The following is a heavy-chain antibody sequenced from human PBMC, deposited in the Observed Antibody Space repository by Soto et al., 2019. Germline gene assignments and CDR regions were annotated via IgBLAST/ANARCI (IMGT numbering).Heavy chain of an antibody. J-gene: IGHJ4*02. CDR1: GYTFTSYG. CDR2: ISSYNGNT. V-gene: IGHV1-18*01. CDR3: ARDAAAGLNDY. Sequence: QVQLVQSGAEVKKPGASVKVSCKASGYTFTSYGISWVRQAPGQGLEWMGWISSYNGNTKYVQKFKGRVTMTTDTSTSTAYMELRSLRSDDTAVYYCARDAAAGLNDYWGQGTLVTVSS. D-gene: IGHD6-13*01.